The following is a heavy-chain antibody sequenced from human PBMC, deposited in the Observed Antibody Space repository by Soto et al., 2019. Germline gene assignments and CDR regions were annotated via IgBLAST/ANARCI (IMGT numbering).Heavy chain of an antibody. CDR1: GFTFSSYA. Sequence: PGGSLRLSCAASGFTFSSYAMTWVRQAPGKGLEWVSAIGGGGSTYYADSVKGRFTISRDNSKNTLYLQMNSLRAEDTAIYYCAKDRAKVVTRGFDYWGQGTLVTVSS. CDR3: AKDRAKVVTRGFDY. CDR2: IGGGGST. V-gene: IGHV3-23*01. J-gene: IGHJ4*02. D-gene: IGHD2-21*02.